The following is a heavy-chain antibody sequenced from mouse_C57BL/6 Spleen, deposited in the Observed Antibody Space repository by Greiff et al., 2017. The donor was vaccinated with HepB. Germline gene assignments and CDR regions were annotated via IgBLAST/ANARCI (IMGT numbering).Heavy chain of an antibody. V-gene: IGHV1-80*01. CDR3: ARRTAQAPFAY. J-gene: IGHJ3*01. CDR1: GYAFSSYW. CDR2: IYPGDGDT. Sequence: QVQLKQSGAELVKPGASVKISCKASGYAFSSYWMNWVKQRPGKGLEWIGQIYPGDGDTNYNGKFKGKATLTADKSSSTAYMQLSSLTSEDSAVYFCARRTAQAPFAYWGQGTLVTVSA. D-gene: IGHD3-2*02.